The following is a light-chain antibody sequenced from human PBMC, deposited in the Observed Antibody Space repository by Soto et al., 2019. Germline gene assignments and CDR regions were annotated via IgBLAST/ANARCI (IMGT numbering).Light chain of an antibody. CDR3: QQTYITPRT. J-gene: IGKJ1*01. V-gene: IGKV1-39*01. Sequence: DIQLTQSPSSLSASVGYRVTITCRASQSITNYLNWYQQKPGKAPELLIYAASTLQRGVPSRFSGSGSGTEFAFTISSLQPEDFATYFCQQTYITPRTFGQGTKVEVK. CDR2: AAS. CDR1: QSITNY.